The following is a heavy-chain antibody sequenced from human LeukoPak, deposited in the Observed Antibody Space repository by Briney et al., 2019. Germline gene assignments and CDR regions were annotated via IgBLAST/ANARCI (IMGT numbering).Heavy chain of an antibody. CDR1: GYTFTSYY. V-gene: IGHV1-46*01. D-gene: IGHD2-15*01. CDR3: ARDQYCSGGSCHDAFDI. J-gene: IGHJ3*02. CDR2: INPSGGST. Sequence: ASVEVSCKASGYTFTSYYMHWVRQAPGQGLEWMGIINPSGGSTSYAQKFQGRVTMTRDTSTSTVYMELSSLRSEDTAVYYCARDQYCSGGSCHDAFDIWGQGTMVTVSS.